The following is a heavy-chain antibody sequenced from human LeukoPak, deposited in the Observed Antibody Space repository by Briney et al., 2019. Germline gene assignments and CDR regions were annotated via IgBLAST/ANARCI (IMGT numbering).Heavy chain of an antibody. CDR1: AGSISSISYY. Sequence: SETLSLTCTVTAGSISSISYYWGWIRQPPGEGLEWIGSVNYSGTTQYNPSLKSRVTISVDTSKNQFSLKLSSVTAADTAVYYCARDPIRITMIVVPRWAFDIWGQGTMVTVSS. CDR3: ARDPIRITMIVVPRWAFDI. V-gene: IGHV4-39*07. D-gene: IGHD3-22*01. J-gene: IGHJ3*02. CDR2: VNYSGTT.